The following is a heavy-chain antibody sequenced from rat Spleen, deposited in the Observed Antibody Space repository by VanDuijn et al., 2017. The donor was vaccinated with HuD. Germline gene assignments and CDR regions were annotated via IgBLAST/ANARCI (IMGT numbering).Heavy chain of an antibody. V-gene: IGHV5S10*01. CDR2: IIYDSSRT. Sequence: EVQLVESDGGLVQPGRSLKLSCAASGFTFSDYYMAWVRQAPKKGLEWFAAIIYDSSRTYYRDSVTGRFTISRDNAKITLYLQMNSLRSEDTATYYCTRVGYYGYSDYYVMDAWGQGVMVTVSS. CDR1: GFTFSDYY. J-gene: IGHJ2*01. D-gene: IGHD1-7*01. CDR3: TRVGYYGYSDYYVMDA.